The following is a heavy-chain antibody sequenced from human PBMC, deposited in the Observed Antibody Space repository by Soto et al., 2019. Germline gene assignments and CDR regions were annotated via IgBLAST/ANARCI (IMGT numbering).Heavy chain of an antibody. CDR3: ARGRRAYGMDV. J-gene: IGHJ6*02. CDR2: INHSGST. CDR1: GGSFSGYY. V-gene: IGHV4-34*01. Sequence: SETLSLTCAVYGGSFSGYYWSWIRQPPGKGLEWIGEINHSGSTNYNPSLKSRVTISVDTSKNQFSLKLSSVTAADTAVYYCARGRRAYGMDVWGQGTTVTVS.